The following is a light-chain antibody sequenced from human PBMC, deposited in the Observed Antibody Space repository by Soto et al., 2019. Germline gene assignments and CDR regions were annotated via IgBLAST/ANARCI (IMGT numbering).Light chain of an antibody. CDR3: KQYGSSPTT. CDR1: QSVSSSY. V-gene: IGKV3-20*01. Sequence: EIALTQSPGTLSLSPGERATLSCRASQSVSSSYLAWYQQKPGQAPRLLIYGASSRATGIQDRFSGSGSGTDFTLTIRRLEPEEFAVYYCKQYGSSPTTFGQGTKVDI. CDR2: GAS. J-gene: IGKJ1*01.